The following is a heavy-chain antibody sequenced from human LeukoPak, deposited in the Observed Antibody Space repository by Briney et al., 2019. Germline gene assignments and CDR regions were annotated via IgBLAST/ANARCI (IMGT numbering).Heavy chain of an antibody. CDR3: ARMGYSYGVDY. D-gene: IGHD5-18*01. CDR2: IITSGGAT. Sequence: GASVKVSCKASGYTFTSYYLHWVRQAPGQGLEWMGIIITSGGATQYAQKFQGRVSMTRDTSTSTVYMDLSSLRSEDTAVYYCARMGYSYGVDYWGQGTLVTVSS. J-gene: IGHJ4*02. V-gene: IGHV1-46*01. CDR1: GYTFTSYY.